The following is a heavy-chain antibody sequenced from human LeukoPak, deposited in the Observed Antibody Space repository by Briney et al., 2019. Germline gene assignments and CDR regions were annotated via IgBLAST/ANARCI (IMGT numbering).Heavy chain of an antibody. CDR3: ARDGLAVTTFEYFFDY. Sequence: GGSLRLSCAVSGFTFSRYGMHWVRQAPGKGLEWVAFIRYDGSNKYYTDSVKGRFTISRDNSKNTLYLQMNSLRVEDTAVYYCARDGLAVTTFEYFFDYWGQGALVTVS. D-gene: IGHD4-11*01. CDR1: GFTFSRYG. J-gene: IGHJ4*02. CDR2: IRYDGSNK. V-gene: IGHV3-30*02.